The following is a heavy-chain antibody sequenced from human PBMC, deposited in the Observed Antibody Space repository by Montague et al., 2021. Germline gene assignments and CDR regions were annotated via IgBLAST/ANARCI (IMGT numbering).Heavy chain of an antibody. CDR3: VGDRPTAWFDS. J-gene: IGHJ5*01. CDR1: GFSFSSLW. V-gene: IGHV3-74*01. Sequence: SLRLSCAASGFSFSSLWVHWVRQAPGKGLVWVSQITSDGSDTNYADSVKGRFTISRDNAKSTLYLQMNSLRDEDTAVYYCVGDRPTAWFDSWGQGTLVTVSS. CDR2: ITSDGSDT. D-gene: IGHD5-18*01.